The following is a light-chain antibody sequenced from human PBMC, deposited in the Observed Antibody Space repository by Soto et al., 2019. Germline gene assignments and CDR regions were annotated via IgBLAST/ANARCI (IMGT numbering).Light chain of an antibody. CDR3: SSYTSSSTLNV. CDR1: SSDVGGYYY. Sequence: SVLTQPASVSGSPGQSITISCTGTSSDVGGYYYVSWYQHHPGKAPKLIIYEVSNRPSGVSNRFSASKSGNTASLTISGIQAEDEADYYCSSYTSSSTLNVFGTGTKVTVL. CDR2: EVS. J-gene: IGLJ1*01. V-gene: IGLV2-14*01.